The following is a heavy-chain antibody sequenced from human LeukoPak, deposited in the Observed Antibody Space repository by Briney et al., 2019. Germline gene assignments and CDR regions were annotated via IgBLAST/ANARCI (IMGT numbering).Heavy chain of an antibody. CDR1: GFTFSSHV. CDR3: ARELGGCSGGSCPNWFDP. CDR2: ISYDGSNE. Sequence: GGSLRLSCAASGFTFSSHVMHWVRQAPGKGLEWVAIISYDGSNEYYADSVKGRFTISRDNSKNTLYLQMNSLRAADTAVYYCARELGGCSGGSCPNWFDPWGQGTLVTVSS. D-gene: IGHD2-15*01. V-gene: IGHV3-30*04. J-gene: IGHJ5*02.